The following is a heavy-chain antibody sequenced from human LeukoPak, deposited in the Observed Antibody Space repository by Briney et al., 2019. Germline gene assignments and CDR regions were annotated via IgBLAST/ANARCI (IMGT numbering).Heavy chain of an antibody. Sequence: PGGSLRLSCAASGFTVSSNYMSWVRQAPGKGLEWVSVIYSGGSTYYADSVKGRFTISRDDPENMLYLQMNSLKTEDTAVYYCSTAGFDWGQGTLVTVSS. CDR2: IYSGGST. D-gene: IGHD3-9*01. CDR3: STAGFD. CDR1: GFTVSSNY. V-gene: IGHV3-66*01. J-gene: IGHJ4*02.